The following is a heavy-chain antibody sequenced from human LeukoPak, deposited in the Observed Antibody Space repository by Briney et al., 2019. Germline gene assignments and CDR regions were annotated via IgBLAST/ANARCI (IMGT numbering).Heavy chain of an antibody. V-gene: IGHV1-3*03. D-gene: IGHD5-18*01. CDR2: ITTGRGET. CDR1: GYTFTDYA. Sequence: ASVKVSCKASGYTFTDYALHWVRQAPGQSLEWMGWITTGRGETRYSQEFQRRITFTRDTSASTVYMDLSDLRSEDTAVYYCARGVSHSESLYYYYYYMDVWGKGTTVTVSS. J-gene: IGHJ6*03. CDR3: ARGVSHSESLYYYYYYMDV.